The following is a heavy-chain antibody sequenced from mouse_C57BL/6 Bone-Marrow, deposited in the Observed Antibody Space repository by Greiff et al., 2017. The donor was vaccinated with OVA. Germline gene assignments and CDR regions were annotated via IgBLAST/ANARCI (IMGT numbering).Heavy chain of an antibody. CDR1: GYTFTSYG. V-gene: IGHV1-81*01. CDR2: IYPRSGNT. Sequence: VQLQQSGAELARPGASVKLSCKASGYTFTSYGISWVKQRTGQGLEWIGEIYPRSGNTYYNEKFKGKATLTADKSSSTAYMELRSLTSEDSAVYFCARYGLTGDYFDYWGQGTTLTVSS. J-gene: IGHJ2*01. CDR3: ARYGLTGDYFDY. D-gene: IGHD1-1*01.